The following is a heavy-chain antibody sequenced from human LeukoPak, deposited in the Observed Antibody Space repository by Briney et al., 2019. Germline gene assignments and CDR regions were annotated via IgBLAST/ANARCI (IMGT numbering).Heavy chain of an antibody. CDR1: GFTFSDYY. J-gene: IGHJ6*04. Sequence: GGSLRLSCAASGFTFSDYYMSWIRQAPGKGLEWVSYISSSSSYTNYADSVKGRFTISRDNAKNSLYLQMNSLRAEDTAVYYCARAGYCSSTSCYTFYGMDVWGEGTTVTVSS. D-gene: IGHD2-2*01. CDR2: ISSSSSYT. V-gene: IGHV3-11*06. CDR3: ARAGYCSSTSCYTFYGMDV.